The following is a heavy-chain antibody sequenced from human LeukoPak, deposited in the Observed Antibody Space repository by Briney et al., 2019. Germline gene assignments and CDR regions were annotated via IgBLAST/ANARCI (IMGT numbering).Heavy chain of an antibody. J-gene: IGHJ4*02. Sequence: GASVKVSCMAFGYTFTDLTEYYIHWVRQAPGQGLEWMGWINPNNGGTKYAQRFQGRVTMTRDMSMNTAYMELSSLTSDDTAVYYCARRLGGSSEGYEFWGQGPLVTVSS. V-gene: IGHV1-2*02. CDR3: ARRLGGSSEGYEF. CDR1: GYTFTDLTEYY. D-gene: IGHD1-26*01. CDR2: INPNNGGT.